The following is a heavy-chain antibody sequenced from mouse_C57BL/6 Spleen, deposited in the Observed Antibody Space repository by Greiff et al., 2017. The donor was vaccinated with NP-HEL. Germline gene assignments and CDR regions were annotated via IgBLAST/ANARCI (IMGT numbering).Heavy chain of an antibody. CDR2: IHPNSGST. J-gene: IGHJ1*03. D-gene: IGHD1-1*01. CDR3: ARLLLVGGYFDV. CDR1: GYTFTSYW. V-gene: IGHV1-64*01. Sequence: QVQLQQPGAELVKPGASVKLSCKASGYTFTSYWMHWVKQRPGQGLEWIGMIHPNSGSTNYNEKFKSKATLTVDKSSSTAYMQLSSLTSEDSAVYYCARLLLVGGYFDVWGTGTTVTVSS.